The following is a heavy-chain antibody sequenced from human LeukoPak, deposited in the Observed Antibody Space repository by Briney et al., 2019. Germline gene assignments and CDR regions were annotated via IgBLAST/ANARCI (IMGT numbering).Heavy chain of an antibody. CDR1: GGSFSGYY. D-gene: IGHD3-3*01. J-gene: IGHJ5*02. V-gene: IGHV4-34*01. Sequence: PSETLSLTCAVYGGSFSGYYWSWIRQPPGKGLEWIGEINHSGSTNYNPSLKSRVTISVDTSKNQFSLKLSSVAAADTAVYYCARGLGAVRGYWFDPWGQGTLVTVSS. CDR3: ARGLGAVRGYWFDP. CDR2: INHSGST.